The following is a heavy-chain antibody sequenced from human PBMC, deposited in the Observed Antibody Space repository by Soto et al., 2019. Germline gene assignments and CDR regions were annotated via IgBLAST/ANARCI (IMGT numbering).Heavy chain of an antibody. D-gene: IGHD6-13*01. Sequence: GGSLRLSCAASGFTLSSYAMHWVRQAPGKGLEWVAVISYDGSNKYYADSVKGRFTISRDNSKNTLYLQMNSLRAEDTAVYYCARGKKQLALYYYYYGMDVWGQGTTVTVSS. CDR2: ISYDGSNK. CDR3: ARGKKQLALYYYYYGMDV. CDR1: GFTLSSYA. V-gene: IGHV3-30-3*01. J-gene: IGHJ6*02.